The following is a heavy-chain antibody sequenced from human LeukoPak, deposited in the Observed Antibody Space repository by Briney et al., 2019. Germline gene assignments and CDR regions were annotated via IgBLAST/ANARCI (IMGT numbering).Heavy chain of an antibody. CDR3: AKDPNGDYIGAFDI. Sequence: GGSLRLSCTTSKFNFNSYGMTWVRQAPGKGLEWVSSISGSGGNTQYAASVQGRFTISRDNSKNTLYLQMNSLRAEDTAVYYCAKDPNGDYIGAFDIWGQGTMVTVSS. CDR1: KFNFNSYG. V-gene: IGHV3-23*01. J-gene: IGHJ3*02. D-gene: IGHD4-17*01. CDR2: ISGSGGNT.